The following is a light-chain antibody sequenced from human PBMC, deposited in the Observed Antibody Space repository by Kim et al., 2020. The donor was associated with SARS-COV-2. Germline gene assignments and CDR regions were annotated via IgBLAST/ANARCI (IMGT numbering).Light chain of an antibody. CDR3: ETWDSNTPRV. CDR1: SGHSSYI. V-gene: IGLV4-60*03. CDR2: LEGSGSY. J-gene: IGLJ3*02. Sequence: QPVLTQSSSASASLGSSVKLTCTLSSGHSSYIIAWHQQQPGKAPRYLMKLEGSGSYNKGSGVPDRFSGSSSGADRYLTISNLQSEDEADYYCETWDSNTPRVSGGGTQLTVL.